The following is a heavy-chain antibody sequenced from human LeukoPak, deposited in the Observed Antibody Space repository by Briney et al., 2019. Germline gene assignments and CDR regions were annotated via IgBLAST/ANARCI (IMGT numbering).Heavy chain of an antibody. J-gene: IGHJ4*02. Sequence: GGSLRLSCAASGFTFSSYSMNWVRQAPGKGLEWVSYISSSSSTIYYADSVKGRFTISRDNAKNSLYLQMNSLRDEDTAVYYCARDAHYDYVWGSYRVFDYWGQGTLVTVSS. CDR1: GFTFSSYS. CDR2: ISSSSSTI. D-gene: IGHD3-16*02. CDR3: ARDAHYDYVWGSYRVFDY. V-gene: IGHV3-48*02.